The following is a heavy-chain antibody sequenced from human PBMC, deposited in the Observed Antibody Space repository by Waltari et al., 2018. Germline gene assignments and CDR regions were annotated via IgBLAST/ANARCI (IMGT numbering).Heavy chain of an antibody. Sequence: QVQLVQSGTAVKKPGESVKVSCKASVYTCLRYYIHCGRQAPGQGLEWMGRLNPNTGDTVCAQGFKGRATMTRDTSIATAYLELSRLRSDDTAVYYCARDLGHHGDYALGRIDYWGQGTLVTVSS. J-gene: IGHJ4*02. D-gene: IGHD4-17*01. V-gene: IGHV1-2*06. CDR2: LNPNTGDT. CDR3: ARDLGHHGDYALGRIDY. CDR1: VYTCLRYY.